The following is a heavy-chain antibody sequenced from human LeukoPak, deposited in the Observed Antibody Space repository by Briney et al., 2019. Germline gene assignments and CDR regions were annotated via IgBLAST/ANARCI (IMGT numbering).Heavy chain of an antibody. J-gene: IGHJ4*02. CDR2: IYYSGST. D-gene: IGHD6-13*01. CDR1: GGSISSGDYY. V-gene: IGHV4-30-4*01. CDR3: ARDRAAAAGIFDY. Sequence: SQTLSLTCTVSGGSISSGDYYWSWIRQPPGKGLKWIGYIYYSGSTYYNPSLKSRVTISVDTSKNQFSLKLSSVTAADTAVYYCARDRAAAAGIFDYWGQGTLVTVSS.